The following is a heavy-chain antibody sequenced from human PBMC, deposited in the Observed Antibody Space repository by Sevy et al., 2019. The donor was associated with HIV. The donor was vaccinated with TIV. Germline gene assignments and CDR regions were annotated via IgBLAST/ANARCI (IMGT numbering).Heavy chain of an antibody. V-gene: IGHV3-30*18. CDR3: AKGTITGPTSLFDY. CDR1: EFTFSSYW. D-gene: IGHD1-20*01. J-gene: IGHJ4*02. CDR2: ISYDGSNK. Sequence: GGSLRLSCAASEFTFSSYWMTWVRQAPGKGLEWVAVISYDGSNKYYADSVKGRFTISRDNSKNTLYLQMNSLRAEETAVYYCAKGTITGPTSLFDYWGQGTLVTVSS.